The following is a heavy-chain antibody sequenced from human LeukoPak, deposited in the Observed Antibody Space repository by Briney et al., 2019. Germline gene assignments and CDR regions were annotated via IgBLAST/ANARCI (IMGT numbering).Heavy chain of an antibody. CDR1: GFTFSSYS. CDR2: ISSSSSTI. J-gene: IGHJ6*02. Sequence: GGLRLSCAASGFTFSSYSMNWVRQAPGKGLEWVSYISSSSSTIYYADSVKGRFTISRDNAKNSLYLQMNSLRAEDTAVYYCARDKWSWIQLPPMDVWGQGTTVTVSS. CDR3: ARDKWSWIQLPPMDV. V-gene: IGHV3-48*01. D-gene: IGHD5-18*01.